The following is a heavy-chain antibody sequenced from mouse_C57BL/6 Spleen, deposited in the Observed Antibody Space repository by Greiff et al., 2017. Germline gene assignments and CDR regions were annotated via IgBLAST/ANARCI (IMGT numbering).Heavy chain of an antibody. D-gene: IGHD1-1*01. Sequence: VQLVESGAELARPGASVKLSCKASGYTFTSYGISWVKQRTGQGLEWIGEIYPRSGNTYYNEKFKGKATLTADKSSSTAYMELRSLTSEDSAVYFCANYGSTRYYFDYWGQGTTLTVSS. CDR1: GYTFTSYG. V-gene: IGHV1-81*01. CDR2: IYPRSGNT. CDR3: ANYGSTRYYFDY. J-gene: IGHJ2*01.